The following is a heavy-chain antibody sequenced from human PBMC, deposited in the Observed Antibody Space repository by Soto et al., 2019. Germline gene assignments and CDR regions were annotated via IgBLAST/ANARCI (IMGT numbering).Heavy chain of an antibody. CDR1: GGSFSGYY. Sequence: QVQLQQWGAGLLKPSETLSLTCAVYGGSFSGYYWSWIRQPPGKGLEWIGEINHSGSTNYNPSLMGRVTISVDTSKNQFSLQLSSVSAADTAVYYCARDRRGNCSSTSCRYYYYYGMDVWGQGTTVTVSS. CDR2: INHSGST. V-gene: IGHV4-34*01. J-gene: IGHJ6*02. CDR3: ARDRRGNCSSTSCRYYYYYGMDV. D-gene: IGHD2-2*01.